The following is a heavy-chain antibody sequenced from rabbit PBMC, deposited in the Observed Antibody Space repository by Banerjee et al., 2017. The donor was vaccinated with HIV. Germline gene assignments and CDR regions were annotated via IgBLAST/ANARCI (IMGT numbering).Heavy chain of an antibody. CDR3: ARDLGGSSDL. D-gene: IGHD8-1*01. J-gene: IGHJ6*01. Sequence: QSLEESGGDLVKPGASLTLTCTASGIDFSSAYDMCWVRQAPGKGLEWIGYIYTGNGGTIYASWAKGRFPISKPSSTTVTLQMTSLTAADTATYFCARDLGGSSDLWGPGTLVTVS. CDR2: IYTGNGGT. CDR1: GIDFSSAYD. V-gene: IGHV1S40*01.